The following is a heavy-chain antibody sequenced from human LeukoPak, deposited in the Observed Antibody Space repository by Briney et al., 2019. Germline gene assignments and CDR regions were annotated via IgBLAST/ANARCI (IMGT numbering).Heavy chain of an antibody. CDR2: IYTSGST. J-gene: IGHJ4*02. CDR3: AREVVGATNDY. Sequence: SQTLSLTCTVSGGSISSGSYYWSWIRQPAGKGLEWIGRIYTSGSTNYNPSLKSRVTISVDTSKNQFSLKLSSVTAADTAVYYCAREVVGATNDYWGQGALVTVSS. CDR1: GGSISSGSYY. V-gene: IGHV4-61*02. D-gene: IGHD1-26*01.